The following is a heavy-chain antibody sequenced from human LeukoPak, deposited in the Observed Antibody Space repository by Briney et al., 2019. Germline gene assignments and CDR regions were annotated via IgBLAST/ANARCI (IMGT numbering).Heavy chain of an antibody. CDR3: TKGAPFSGSLSSWFDP. Sequence: GGSLRLSCAASGFTFNNYGMSWVRQAPGKGLEWISAISGSGASTHYADSVKGRFTISRDNSKNTLYLQMNSLRAEDTALYYCTKGAPFSGSLSSWFDPWGQGTLVTVSS. V-gene: IGHV3-23*01. CDR2: ISGSGAST. D-gene: IGHD6-6*01. J-gene: IGHJ5*02. CDR1: GFTFNNYG.